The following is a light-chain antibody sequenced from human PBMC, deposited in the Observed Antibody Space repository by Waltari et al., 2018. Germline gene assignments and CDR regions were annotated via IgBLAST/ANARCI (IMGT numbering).Light chain of an antibody. Sequence: DIVMTQSPDSLAVSLFERATIHCKSSQSVFYSSDNKNYLAWYQQKPGQPPKLLIYWASTRESGVPDRFSGSGSETDFTLTISSLQAEDVAVYYCQQYYSAPFNFGQGTKLEIK. J-gene: IGKJ2*01. CDR2: WAS. CDR3: QQYYSAPFN. V-gene: IGKV4-1*01. CDR1: QSVFYSSDNKNY.